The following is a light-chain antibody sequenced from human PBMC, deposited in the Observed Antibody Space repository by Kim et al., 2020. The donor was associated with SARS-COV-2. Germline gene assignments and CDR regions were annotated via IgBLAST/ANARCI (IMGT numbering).Light chain of an antibody. CDR2: DAS. CDR1: QSVDIR. V-gene: IGKV3-11*01. J-gene: IGKJ3*01. CDR3: QQRTNWPPGFP. Sequence: PGERGTLSCRASQSVDIRLNWYQQKPGQAPRLLIYDASNRATGIPARFSASGSGTDFTLTISSLEPEDVGVYYCQQRTNWPPGFPFGPGTKVVIK.